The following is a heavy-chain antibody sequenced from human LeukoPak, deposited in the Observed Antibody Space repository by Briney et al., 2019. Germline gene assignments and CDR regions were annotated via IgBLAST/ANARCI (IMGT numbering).Heavy chain of an antibody. D-gene: IGHD5-12*01. CDR3: ARQPVAKYSFDY. J-gene: IGHJ4*02. CDR1: GGSFSGYD. Sequence: PSETLSLTCAVYGGSFSGYDWTWIRQPPGKGLEWIGEINHSGSNNYNPSLKSRVTISEDTSKNQFSLKLSSVTAADTAVYYCARQPVAKYSFDYWGQGALVTVSS. V-gene: IGHV4-34*01. CDR2: INHSGSN.